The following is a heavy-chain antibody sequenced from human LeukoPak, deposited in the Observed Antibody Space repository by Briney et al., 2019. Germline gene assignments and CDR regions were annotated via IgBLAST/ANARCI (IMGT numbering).Heavy chain of an antibody. D-gene: IGHD3-3*01. CDR1: GGSISSSTYY. V-gene: IGHV4-61*01. Sequence: SETLSLTCTVSGGSISSSTYYWSWIRQPPGKGLEWIGYIYYSGSTNYNPSPKSRVTISVDTSKNQFSLKLSSVTAADTAVYYCARGRSRITIFGVVSNFYDYWGQGTLVTVSS. J-gene: IGHJ4*02. CDR3: ARGRSRITIFGVVSNFYDY. CDR2: IYYSGST.